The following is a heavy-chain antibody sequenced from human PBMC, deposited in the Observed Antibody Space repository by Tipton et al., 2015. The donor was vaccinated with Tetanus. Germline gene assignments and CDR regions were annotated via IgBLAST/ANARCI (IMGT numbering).Heavy chain of an antibody. J-gene: IGHJ5*02. CDR2: ISWNSGSI. Sequence: SLRLSCAASGFTFDDYAMHWVRQAPGKGLEWVSGISWNSGSIGYADSVKGRFTISRDNAKNSLYLQMNSLRAEDTAVYYCAKVPSSSGSYYANWFDPWGQGTLVTVSS. D-gene: IGHD1-26*01. CDR1: GFTFDDYA. CDR3: AKVPSSSGSYYANWFDP. V-gene: IGHV3-9*01.